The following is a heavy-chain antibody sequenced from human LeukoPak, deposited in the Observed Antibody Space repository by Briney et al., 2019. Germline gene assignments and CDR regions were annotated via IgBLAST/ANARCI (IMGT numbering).Heavy chain of an antibody. V-gene: IGHV4-59*01. CDR3: ARASRIQLWRRANWFDP. CDR1: GGSISSYY. CDR2: IYYSGST. D-gene: IGHD5-18*01. J-gene: IGHJ5*02. Sequence: SETLSLTCTVSGGSISSYYWSWIRQPPGEGLEWIGYIYYSGSTNYNPSLKSRVTISVDTSKNQFSLKLSSVTAADTAVYYCARASRIQLWRRANWFDPWGQGTLVTVSS.